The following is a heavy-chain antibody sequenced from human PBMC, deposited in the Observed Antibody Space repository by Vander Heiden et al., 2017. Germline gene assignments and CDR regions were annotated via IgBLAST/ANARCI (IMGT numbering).Heavy chain of an antibody. V-gene: IGHV5-51*01. CDR1: GYSFTSYW. D-gene: IGHD2-21*01. CDR2: IYPGDSET. J-gene: IGHJ4*01. Sequence: EVQLVQSGAEVKKPGESLKISCKGSGYSFTSYWIGWVRQMPGKGLEWMGIIYPGDSETRDSPSFQGQVTIAADKAISTAYMHWSRMKASDTAMYYVATRAKWGDFDYWGHGSMVTVYS. CDR3: ATRAKWGDFDY.